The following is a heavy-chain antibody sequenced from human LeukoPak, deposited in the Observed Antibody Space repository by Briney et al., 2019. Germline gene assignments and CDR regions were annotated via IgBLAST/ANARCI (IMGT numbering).Heavy chain of an antibody. V-gene: IGHV4-34*01. CDR3: AGGPVTTLELFHC. J-gene: IGHJ5*01. CDR2: INHSGST. Sequence: SETLSLTCGVCGGSFSGYYWNWIRQSPGKGLEWIGEINHSGSTKYNPSLKSRVTISLDTSKNQFSLKLSSVTAADAAVYYCAGGPVTTLELFHCWGHGTLVTVSS. CDR1: GGSFSGYY. D-gene: IGHD4-17*01.